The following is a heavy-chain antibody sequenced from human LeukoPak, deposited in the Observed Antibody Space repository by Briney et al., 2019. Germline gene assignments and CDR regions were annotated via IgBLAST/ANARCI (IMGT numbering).Heavy chain of an antibody. V-gene: IGHV4-59*01. D-gene: IGHD2-2*01. CDR3: ARADSYYCSSTSCTGHYFES. Sequence: SETLSLTCSVSEGSISTYYWSWIRQSPGKGLEWIGYIDHSGSTNYNPSLKSRVTISVDTSKDQFSLKVRSVTAADTAVYFCARADSYYCSSTSCTGHYFESWGPGTLVTVSS. CDR2: IDHSGST. J-gene: IGHJ4*02. CDR1: EGSISTYY.